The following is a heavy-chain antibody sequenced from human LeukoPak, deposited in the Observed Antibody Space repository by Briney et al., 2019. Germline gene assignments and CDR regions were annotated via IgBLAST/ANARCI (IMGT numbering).Heavy chain of an antibody. CDR1: GGSIGTYY. CDR3: ARHIGGGIEDMDV. D-gene: IGHD3-16*02. J-gene: IGHJ6*03. V-gene: IGHV4-59*08. CDR2: IYVTGST. Sequence: PSETLSLTCTVSGGSIGTYYWSWIRQSPGKGLEWIGYIYVTGSTRYNPYLQSRVTISVDTSRNQFSLKMSSVTAADTAAYYCARHIGGGIEDMDVWGKGTKLSLPS.